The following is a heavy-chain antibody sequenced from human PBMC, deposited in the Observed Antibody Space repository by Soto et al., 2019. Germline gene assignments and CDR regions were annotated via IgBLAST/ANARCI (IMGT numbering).Heavy chain of an antibody. CDR3: TREDDGGDRDYYGLDV. J-gene: IGHJ6*02. D-gene: IGHD2-21*02. CDR2: IHYSGSI. V-gene: IGHV4-30-4*08. CDR1: GGSISYEYYH. Sequence: QVQLQQAGPGLMKPSQTLSLTCTVSGGSISYEYYHWTWIRQSPGKGLEWIGYIHYSGSIIYNPSFKSRVTISVDTSKNQFSLQLSSETAADTAVYFCTREDDGGDRDYYGLDVWGQGTTVTVSS.